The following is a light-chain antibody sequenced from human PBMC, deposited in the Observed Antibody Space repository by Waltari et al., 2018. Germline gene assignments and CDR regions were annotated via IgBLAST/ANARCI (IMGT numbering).Light chain of an antibody. V-gene: IGKV1-5*03. CDR3: QQYNSYSWT. CDR2: KVS. J-gene: IGKJ1*01. Sequence: DIHMTQSPSNLSTSVGERVTITCRASQSLNDWLAWYQQKPGKAPKVLIYKVSNLESGVPSRFSGSGSGTEFTLTISGLQPDDFATYYCQQYNSYSWTFGQGTRVEVK. CDR1: QSLNDW.